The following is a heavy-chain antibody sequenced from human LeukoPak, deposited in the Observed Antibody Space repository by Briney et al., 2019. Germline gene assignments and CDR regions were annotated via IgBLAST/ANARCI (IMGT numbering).Heavy chain of an antibody. CDR2: ISFDGSNQ. V-gene: IGHV3-30*01. CDR1: GFIFSTYG. J-gene: IGHJ4*02. Sequence: PGGSLRLSCAASGFIFSTYGVHWVRQAPGRGLEWVAFISFDGSNQYYADSVKGRSTISRDNSKNTVFLQMNTLRPEDTAVYYCVRDTLGSLDHWGQGILVTASS. D-gene: IGHD2-2*03. CDR3: VRDTLGSLDH.